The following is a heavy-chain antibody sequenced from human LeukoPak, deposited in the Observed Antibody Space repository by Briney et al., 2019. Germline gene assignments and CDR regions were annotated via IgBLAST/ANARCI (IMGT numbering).Heavy chain of an antibody. Sequence: PSETLSLTCAVYGGSFSGYYWSWIRQPPGKGMEWIGEINHSGSTNYNPSLKSRVTISVDTSKNQFSLKLSSVTAADTAVYYCARGHGIVVVPAASNWFDPWGQGTLVTVSS. CDR1: GGSFSGYY. J-gene: IGHJ5*02. V-gene: IGHV4-34*01. D-gene: IGHD2-2*01. CDR2: INHSGST. CDR3: ARGHGIVVVPAASNWFDP.